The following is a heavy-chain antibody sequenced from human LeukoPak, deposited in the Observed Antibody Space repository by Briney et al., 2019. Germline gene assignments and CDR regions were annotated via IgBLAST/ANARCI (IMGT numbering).Heavy chain of an antibody. J-gene: IGHJ4*02. Sequence: GGSLRLSCAASGFTFSTYAMNWVRQAPGKGLEWVSVITGNGGGIYYADSVKGRFTISRDNYKNTLYLQMNSLRAEDTATYYCVKDRKPDSRYNFDYWGQGTLVTVSS. CDR3: VKDRKPDSRYNFDY. CDR2: ITGNGGGI. V-gene: IGHV3-23*01. CDR1: GFTFSTYA. D-gene: IGHD5-12*01.